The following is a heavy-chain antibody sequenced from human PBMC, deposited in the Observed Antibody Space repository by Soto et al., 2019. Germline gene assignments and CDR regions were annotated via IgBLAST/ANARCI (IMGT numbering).Heavy chain of an antibody. CDR2: ISAYNGNT. J-gene: IGHJ6*02. CDR3: ARVVITIFGVVVYYYGMDV. D-gene: IGHD3-3*01. Sequence: ASVKVSCKASGYTFTSYGISWVRQAPGQGLEWMGWISAYNGNTNYAQKLQGRVTMTTDTSTSTAYMELRSLRSDDTAVYYCARVVITIFGVVVYYYGMDVWGQGTTVTVSS. CDR1: GYTFTSYG. V-gene: IGHV1-18*01.